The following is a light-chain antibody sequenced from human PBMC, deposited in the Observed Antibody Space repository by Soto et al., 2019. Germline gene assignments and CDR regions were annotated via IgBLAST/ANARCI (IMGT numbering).Light chain of an antibody. CDR1: QSLSSGY. V-gene: IGKV3-20*01. CDR3: QQYDTSPRT. J-gene: IGKJ1*01. CDR2: AAS. Sequence: IVLTQSPGTLSLSPGERATLSCRASQSLSSGYLAWYQTTPGQATRILIYAASSRATGIPDRVSGSGSGTDVSLTINRLEPEDSAVYYCQQYDTSPRTFGQGTKV.